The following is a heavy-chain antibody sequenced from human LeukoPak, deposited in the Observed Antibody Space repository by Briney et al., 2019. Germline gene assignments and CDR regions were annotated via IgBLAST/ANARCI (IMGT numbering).Heavy chain of an antibody. CDR2: IYYSGST. V-gene: IGHV4-59*01. CDR3: ARGPPYSYEEWEGDY. J-gene: IGHJ4*02. Sequence: SETLSLTCTVSGGSISSYYWSWIRQPPGKGLEWIGYIYYSGSTNYNPSLKSRVTISVDTSKNQFSLKLSSVTAADTAVYYCARGPPYSYEEWEGDYWGQGTLVTVSS. CDR1: GGSISSYY. D-gene: IGHD5-18*01.